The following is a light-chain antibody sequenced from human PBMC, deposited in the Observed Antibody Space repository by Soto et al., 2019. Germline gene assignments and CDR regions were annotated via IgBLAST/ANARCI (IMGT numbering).Light chain of an antibody. CDR1: SSDVGGYNY. V-gene: IGLV2-11*01. Sequence: QSALTQPRSVSGPPGQSVSIFCTGTSSDVGGYNYVSWYQQHPGKAPKVMIYDVTKRPPGVPDRFSGSKSGNTASLTISGLQSEDEADYYCSSYAGRYTYVFGTGTKVTVL. CDR2: DVT. J-gene: IGLJ1*01. CDR3: SSYAGRYTYV.